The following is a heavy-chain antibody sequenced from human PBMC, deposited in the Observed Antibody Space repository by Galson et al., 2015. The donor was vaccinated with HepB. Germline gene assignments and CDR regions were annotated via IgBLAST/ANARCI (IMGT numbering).Heavy chain of an antibody. CDR3: AKSLAAAGAFDI. V-gene: IGHV3-23*01. Sequence: SLRLSCAASGFTFSSYAMSWVRQAPGKGLEWVSAISGSGGSTYYADSVKGRFTISRDNSKNTLYLQMNSLRAEDTAVYYCAKSLAAAGAFDIWGQGTMVTVSS. D-gene: IGHD6-13*01. CDR1: GFTFSSYA. J-gene: IGHJ3*02. CDR2: ISGSGGST.